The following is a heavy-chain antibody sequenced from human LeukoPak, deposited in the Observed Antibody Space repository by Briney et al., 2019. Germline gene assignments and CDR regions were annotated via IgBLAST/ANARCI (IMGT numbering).Heavy chain of an antibody. CDR1: GFTFSSYW. CDR2: IKQDGSEK. J-gene: IGHJ4*02. D-gene: IGHD6-13*01. CDR3: AKLVLIQIAAASSFDY. Sequence: GGSLRLSCAASGFTFSSYWMSWVRQAPGKGLGWVANIKQDGSEKYYVDSVRGRFTISRDNPKNSLYLQMNSLRAEDAAVYYCAKLVLIQIAAASSFDYWGQGTLVTVSS. V-gene: IGHV3-7*03.